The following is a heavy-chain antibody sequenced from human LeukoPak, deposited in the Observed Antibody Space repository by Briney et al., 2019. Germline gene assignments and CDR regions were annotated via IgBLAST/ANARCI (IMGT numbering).Heavy chain of an antibody. Sequence: GGSLRLSCAVSGLSFNSYGMHWVRQAPGKGLEWVAVISYDGSNTYYADSVKGRFTISRDNSKNTLHLQMNSLRDEDTAVYYCARGARYSSSWYSFDYWGQGTLVTVSS. CDR2: ISYDGSNT. CDR1: GLSFNSYG. CDR3: ARGARYSSSWYSFDY. J-gene: IGHJ4*02. D-gene: IGHD6-13*01. V-gene: IGHV3-30*03.